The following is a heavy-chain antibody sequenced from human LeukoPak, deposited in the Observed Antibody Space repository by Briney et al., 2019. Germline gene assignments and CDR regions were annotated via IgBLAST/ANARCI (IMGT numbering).Heavy chain of an antibody. CDR2: IHRSGST. CDR3: ARAQNSGYAWAAFDI. J-gene: IGHJ3*02. V-gene: IGHV4-34*01. CDR1: RGSFSGY. D-gene: IGHD5-12*01. Sequence: SETLSLTCAVYRGSFSGYWSWIRQPPGKGLEWIGEIHRSGSTNYNPSLKSRVTISVDTSKNQFSLNLSSVTAADTAVYYCARAQNSGYAWAAFDIWGQGTMVTVSS.